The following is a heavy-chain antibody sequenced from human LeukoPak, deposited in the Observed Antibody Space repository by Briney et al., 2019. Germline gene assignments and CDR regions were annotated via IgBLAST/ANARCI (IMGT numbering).Heavy chain of an antibody. D-gene: IGHD3-3*01. V-gene: IGHV3-33*06. CDR2: IWYDGSNK. CDR1: GFTFGSYG. CDR3: AKDWRGVGRGHFDS. J-gene: IGHJ4*02. Sequence: GWSLRLSCAASGFTFGSYGMHWVRQAPGKGLEWLAAIWYDGSNKDYADSLKGRITISRDNSKNTLFMEMNSLRDDDTAVYYCAKDWRGVGRGHFDSWGQGTLVTVSS.